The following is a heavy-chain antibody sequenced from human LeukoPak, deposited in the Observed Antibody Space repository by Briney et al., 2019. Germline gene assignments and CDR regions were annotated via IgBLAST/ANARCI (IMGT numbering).Heavy chain of an antibody. Sequence: GGPLRPSCAASGFTFSSYWMHWVRQAPGKGLVWVSRINSDGSSTSYADSVKGRFTISRDNAKNTLYLQMNSLRAEDTAVYYCAVLSQYSGSYYPLDYWGQGTLVTVSS. D-gene: IGHD1-26*01. CDR1: GFTFSSYW. J-gene: IGHJ4*02. V-gene: IGHV3-74*01. CDR2: INSDGSST. CDR3: AVLSQYSGSYYPLDY.